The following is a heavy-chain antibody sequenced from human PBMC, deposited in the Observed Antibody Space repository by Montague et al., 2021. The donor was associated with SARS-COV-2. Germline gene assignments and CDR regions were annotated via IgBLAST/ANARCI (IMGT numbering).Heavy chain of an antibody. CDR3: TRDRDYGDYLNWFNP. J-gene: IGHJ5*02. CDR2: IRQDGSDK. CDR1: GFNIVSYW. Sequence: SLRLSCAASGFNIVSYWMSWVRQAPGKGLEWVANIRQDGSDKYYVDSVRGRFTISRDNAKNSLYLQMNSLRAADTGVYYCTRDRDYGDYLNWFNPGAREPWSPSPQ. V-gene: IGHV3-7*01. D-gene: IGHD4-17*01.